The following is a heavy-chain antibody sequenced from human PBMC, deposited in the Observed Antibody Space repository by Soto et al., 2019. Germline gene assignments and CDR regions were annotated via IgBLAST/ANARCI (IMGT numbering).Heavy chain of an antibody. Sequence: QLQLQESGPGLVKPSETLSLTCTVSGGSISSSSYYWGWIRQPPGKGLEWIGSIYYSGSTYYNPSLTSRVTISVDTSKNQFSLKQTSVTAADTAVYYCASLPAWGSGNSWGQGTLVTVSS. D-gene: IGHD3-10*01. J-gene: IGHJ4*02. CDR2: IYYSGST. V-gene: IGHV4-39*01. CDR1: GGSISSSSYY. CDR3: ASLPAWGSGNS.